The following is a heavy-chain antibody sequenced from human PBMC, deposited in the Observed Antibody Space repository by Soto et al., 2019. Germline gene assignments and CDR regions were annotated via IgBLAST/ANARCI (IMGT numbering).Heavy chain of an antibody. CDR3: ARARYYDSSGYSSAFDY. D-gene: IGHD3-22*01. CDR1: GFTFSTYG. J-gene: IGHJ4*02. CDR2: IWYDGSYK. V-gene: IGHV3-33*01. Sequence: QVQLVESGGGVVQPGRSLRLSCAASGFTFSTYGMHWVRQAPGKGLEWVSVIWYDGSYKFYADSVKGRFTISRDNSKNTLYLQMNGLRAEDTAVYYCARARYYDSSGYSSAFDYWGQGTLVTVSS.